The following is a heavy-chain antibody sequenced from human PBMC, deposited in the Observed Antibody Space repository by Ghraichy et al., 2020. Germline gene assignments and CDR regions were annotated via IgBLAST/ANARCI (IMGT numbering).Heavy chain of an antibody. Sequence: SETLSLTCAVSGGSISSGGYSWSWIRQPPGKGLEWIGYIYHSGSTYYNPSLKSRVTISVDRSKNQFSLKLSSVTAADTAVYYCARVLPSYGSGSYPSYYFDYWGQGTLVTVSS. D-gene: IGHD3-10*01. CDR2: IYHSGST. CDR1: GGSISSGGYS. J-gene: IGHJ4*02. V-gene: IGHV4-30-2*01. CDR3: ARVLPSYGSGSYPSYYFDY.